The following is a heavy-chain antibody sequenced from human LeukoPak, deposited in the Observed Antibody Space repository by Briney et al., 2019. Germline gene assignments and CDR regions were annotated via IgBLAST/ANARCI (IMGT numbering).Heavy chain of an antibody. CDR3: ARGPDRAVAGPTLYYFDY. D-gene: IGHD6-19*01. V-gene: IGHV4-34*01. CDR1: GGSFSGYY. CDR2: INHSGST. J-gene: IGHJ4*02. Sequence: SETLSLTCAVYGGSFSGYYWSWIRQPPGKGLEWIGEINHSGSTNYNPSLKSRVTISVDTSKNQFSLKLSSVTTADTAVYYCARGPDRAVAGPTLYYFDYWGQGTLVTVSS.